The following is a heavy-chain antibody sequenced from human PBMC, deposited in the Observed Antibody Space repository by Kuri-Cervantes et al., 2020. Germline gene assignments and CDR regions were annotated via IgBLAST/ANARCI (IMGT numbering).Heavy chain of an antibody. D-gene: IGHD4-17*01. Sequence: SVKVSCKASGGTFSSYTISWVRQALGQGLEWVGGIIPIFDAPHYAQKFQGRVTITADNSTSTAYMELSSLRSEDTAVYYCARALTTVKKLAFEYWGQGTLGTVSS. CDR1: GGTFSSYT. V-gene: IGHV1-69*06. CDR2: IIPIFDAP. CDR3: ARALTTVKKLAFEY. J-gene: IGHJ4*02.